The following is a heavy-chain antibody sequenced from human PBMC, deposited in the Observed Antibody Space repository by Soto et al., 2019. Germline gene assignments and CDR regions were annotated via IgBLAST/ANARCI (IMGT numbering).Heavy chain of an antibody. D-gene: IGHD1-26*01. CDR3: ATDRWDGYGVHV. CDR2: ISASGGST. J-gene: IGHJ6*02. CDR1: GFTFSSYA. Sequence: EVQPLESGGGLVQPGGSLRLSCAASGFTFSSYAMSWVRQAPGKGLEWVSTISASGGSTYYADSVKGRFTISRDNSKNTLYLQRNTLRAEETAVWYCATDRWDGYGVHVWGQGTTVTASS. V-gene: IGHV3-23*01.